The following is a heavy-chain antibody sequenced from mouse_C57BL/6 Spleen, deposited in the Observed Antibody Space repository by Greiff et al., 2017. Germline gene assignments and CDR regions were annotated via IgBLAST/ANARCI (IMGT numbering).Heavy chain of an antibody. CDR1: GYTFTDYY. J-gene: IGHJ2*01. D-gene: IGHD1-1*01. Sequence: QVQLKQSGPELVKPGASVKISCKASGYTFTDYYINWVKQRPGQGLEWIGWIFPGSGSTYYNEKFKGKATLTVDKSSSTAYMLLSSLTSEDSAVYFCARYYGSSYPFDYWGQGTTLAVSS. V-gene: IGHV1-75*01. CDR2: IFPGSGST. CDR3: ARYYGSSYPFDY.